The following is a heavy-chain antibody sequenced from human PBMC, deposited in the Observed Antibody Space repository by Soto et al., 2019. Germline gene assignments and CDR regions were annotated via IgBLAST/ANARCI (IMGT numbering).Heavy chain of an antibody. V-gene: IGHV4-59*01. CDR3: ARVGRDYGDSIYYYGMDV. CDR2: IYYSGST. J-gene: IGHJ6*02. CDR1: GGSISSYY. D-gene: IGHD4-17*01. Sequence: PSETLSLTCTVSGGSISSYYWSWIRQPPGKGLEWIGYIYYSGSTNYNPSLKSRVTISVDTSKNQFSLKLSSVTAADTAVYYCARVGRDYGDSIYYYGMDVWGQGTTVTVS.